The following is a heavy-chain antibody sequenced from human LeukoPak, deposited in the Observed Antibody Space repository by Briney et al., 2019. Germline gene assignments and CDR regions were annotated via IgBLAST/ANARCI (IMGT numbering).Heavy chain of an antibody. V-gene: IGHV4-59*08. D-gene: IGHD4-23*01. Sequence: SETLSLTCTVSGGSISSYYWSWIRQPPGKGLEWIGYIYYSGSGSTNYNPSLKSRVSISVDTSKNYFSLKLSSVTAADTAVYYCARRGGHGGSFDYWGQGTLVTVSS. CDR2: IYYSGSGST. J-gene: IGHJ4*02. CDR3: ARRGGHGGSFDY. CDR1: GGSISSYY.